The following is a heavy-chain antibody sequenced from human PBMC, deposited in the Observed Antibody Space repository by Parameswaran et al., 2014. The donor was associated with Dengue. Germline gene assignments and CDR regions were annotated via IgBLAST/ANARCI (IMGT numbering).Heavy chain of an antibody. CDR1: GFTFSSYA. Sequence: GESLKISCAASGFTFSSYAMSWVRQAPGKGLEWVSAISGSGGSTYYADSVKGRFTISRDNSKNTLYLQMNSLRAEDTAVYYCAKGDYYGSGSYPYFDYWGQGTLVTVSS. J-gene: IGHJ4*02. CDR3: AKGDYYGSGSYPYFDY. D-gene: IGHD3-10*01. CDR2: ISGSGGST. V-gene: IGHV3-23*01.